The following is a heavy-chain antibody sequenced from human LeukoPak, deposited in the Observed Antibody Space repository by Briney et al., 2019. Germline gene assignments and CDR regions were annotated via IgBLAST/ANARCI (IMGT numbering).Heavy chain of an antibody. CDR3: ARGLAAVGTTSADY. V-gene: IGHV3-30-3*01. J-gene: IGHJ4*02. CDR1: GFTFSDHA. CDR2: ISYDGSNK. D-gene: IGHD2-15*01. Sequence: PGRSLRLSCAASGFTFSDHAIHWVRQAPDKGLEWVAVISYDGSNKYYADSVRGRFTISRDDSKNTLYLQMNSLKPEDTAVYYCARGLAAVGTTSADYWGQGTLVTVSS.